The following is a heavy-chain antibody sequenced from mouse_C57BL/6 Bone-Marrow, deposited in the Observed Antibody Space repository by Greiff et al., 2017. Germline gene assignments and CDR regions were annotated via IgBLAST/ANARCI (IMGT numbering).Heavy chain of an antibody. Sequence: EVQLVESGGGLVKPGGSLKLSCAASGFTFSSYAMSWVRQTPEKRLEWVATISDGGSYTNYPDNVKGRFTISRDNAKNNLYLQMSHLKSEDTAMYYCARDRVQLRLNYFDYWGQGTTLTVSS. J-gene: IGHJ2*01. V-gene: IGHV5-4*01. D-gene: IGHD3-2*02. CDR1: GFTFSSYA. CDR3: ARDRVQLRLNYFDY. CDR2: ISDGGSYT.